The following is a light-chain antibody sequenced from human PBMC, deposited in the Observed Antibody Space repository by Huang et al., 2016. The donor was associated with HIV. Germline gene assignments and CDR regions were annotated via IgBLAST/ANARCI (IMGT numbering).Light chain of an antibody. CDR2: GSS. CDR1: RSVSTN. Sequence: EIVMTQSPATLSVSPGQRVTLSCRANRSVSTNLAWYQQRHGQAPRLLICGSSTRAPGIPARFSGSGSGTDFSLTISSLQSEDFALYYCHQYNNWLLSFGGGTRV. J-gene: IGKJ4*01. CDR3: HQYNNWLLS. V-gene: IGKV3-15*01.